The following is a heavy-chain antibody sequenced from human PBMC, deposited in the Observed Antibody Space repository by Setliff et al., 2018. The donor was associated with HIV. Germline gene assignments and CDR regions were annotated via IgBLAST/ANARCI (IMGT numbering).Heavy chain of an antibody. CDR1: GGSISTTTYF. Sequence: SETLSLTCTVSGGSISTTTYFWTWIRQPAGKGLEWIGHVYPSGSTNYNPSLQSRVPISVDTSKNQFTLQLGSVTAADTAMYFCARDHGVATVVMDYYYYGMDVWGQGTTVTVSS. CDR3: ARDHGVATVVMDYYYYGMDV. J-gene: IGHJ6*02. V-gene: IGHV4-61*09. D-gene: IGHD5-12*01. CDR2: VYPSGST.